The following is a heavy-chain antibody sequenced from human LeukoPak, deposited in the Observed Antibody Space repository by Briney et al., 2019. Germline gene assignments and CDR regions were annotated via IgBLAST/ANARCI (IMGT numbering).Heavy chain of an antibody. CDR1: GGSISSGSYY. CDR3: AAETTAGNA. J-gene: IGHJ5*02. Sequence: PSETLSLTCTVSGGSISSGSYYWSWIRQPAGKGLEWIGRIYTSGSTNYNPSLKSRVTISVDTPKSQFSLKLSSVTAAATAVYYCAAETTAGNAWGQGTLVAVSS. V-gene: IGHV4-61*02. CDR2: IYTSGST. D-gene: IGHD6-13*01.